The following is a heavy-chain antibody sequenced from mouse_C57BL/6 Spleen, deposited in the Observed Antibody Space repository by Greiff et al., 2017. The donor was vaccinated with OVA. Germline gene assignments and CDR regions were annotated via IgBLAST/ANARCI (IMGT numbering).Heavy chain of an antibody. Sequence: QVQLQQSGAELVKPGASVKISCKASGYAFSSYWMNWVKQRPGKGLEWIGQIYPGDGDTNYNGKFKGKATLTADKSSSTAYMQLSSLTSEDSAVYFSARRGYYHWYFDVWGTGTTVTVSS. CDR3: ARRGYYHWYFDV. CDR1: GYAFSSYW. V-gene: IGHV1-80*01. D-gene: IGHD2-3*01. J-gene: IGHJ1*03. CDR2: IYPGDGDT.